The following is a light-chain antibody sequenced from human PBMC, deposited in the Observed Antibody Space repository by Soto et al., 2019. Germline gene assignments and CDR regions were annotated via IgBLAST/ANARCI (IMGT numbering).Light chain of an antibody. CDR2: DVS. V-gene: IGLV2-14*01. J-gene: IGLJ1*01. CDR3: SSYTSSSLYV. Sequence: QSVLTQPACVSGSPGQSIAVSCTGTSGEVGYSYFVSWCQQLPGKAPKLMINDVSDPPSGVSKRFSGSKSGSTASLTISGLQAEDEADYYCSSYTSSSLYVFGSGTTVTVL. CDR1: SGEVGYSYF.